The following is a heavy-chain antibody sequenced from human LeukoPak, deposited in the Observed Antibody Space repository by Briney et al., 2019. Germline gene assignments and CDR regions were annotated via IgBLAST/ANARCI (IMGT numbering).Heavy chain of an antibody. D-gene: IGHD2-2*02. CDR3: ARDSRSTSCYTCVDV. V-gene: IGHV1-69*13. CDR2: IIPIFGTA. Sequence: SVKVSCKASGGTFSSYAISWVRQAPGQGPEWMGGIIPIFGTANYAQKFQGRVTITADESTSTAYMELSSLRSEDTAVYYCARDSRSTSCYTCVDVWGKGTTVTVSS. J-gene: IGHJ6*04. CDR1: GGTFSSYA.